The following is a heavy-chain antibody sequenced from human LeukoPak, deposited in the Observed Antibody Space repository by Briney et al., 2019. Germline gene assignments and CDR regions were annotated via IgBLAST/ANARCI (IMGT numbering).Heavy chain of an antibody. CDR1: GYTFTSYA. D-gene: IGHD3-10*01. Sequence: GASVKVSCKASGYTFTSYAMNWVRQAPGQGLEWMGWINTNTGNPTYAQGFTGRFVFSLDTSVSTAYLQISSLKAEDTAVYYCARDLGTQITMVRGVITHWGQGTLVTVSS. CDR3: ARDLGTQITMVRGVITH. CDR2: INTNTGNP. V-gene: IGHV7-4-1*02. J-gene: IGHJ4*02.